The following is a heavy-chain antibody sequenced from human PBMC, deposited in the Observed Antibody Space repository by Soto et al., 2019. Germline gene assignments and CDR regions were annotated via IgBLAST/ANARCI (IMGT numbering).Heavy chain of an antibody. CDR1: GYTFTSYD. CDR3: PLVPTAAHGPLYR. Sequence: QVQLVQSGAEVKKPGASVKVSCKASGYTFTSYDINWVRQATRQGHEWMGWMNPDSRNAGYAQKFQGRVTRPSNSSLRQACLELRSLSSEDTVLYYCPLVPTAAHGPLYRWGQGSLVTVSS. CDR2: MNPDSRNA. J-gene: IGHJ5*02. D-gene: IGHD6-13*01. V-gene: IGHV1-8*01.